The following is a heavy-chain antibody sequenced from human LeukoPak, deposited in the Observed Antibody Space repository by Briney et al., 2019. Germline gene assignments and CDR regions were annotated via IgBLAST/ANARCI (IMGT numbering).Heavy chain of an antibody. Sequence: HSGGSLILSCAASGFTFSSYEMDWVRQAPGKGLEWVSYISSSGSTIYYADSVKGRFTISRDNAKNSLYLQMNSLRAEDTAVYYCARLEQHNFDYWGQGTLVTVSS. CDR1: GFTFSSYE. CDR2: ISSSGSTI. D-gene: IGHD6-13*01. CDR3: ARLEQHNFDY. J-gene: IGHJ4*02. V-gene: IGHV3-48*03.